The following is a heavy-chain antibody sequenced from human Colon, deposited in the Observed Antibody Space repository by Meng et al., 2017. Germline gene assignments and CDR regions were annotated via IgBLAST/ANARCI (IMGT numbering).Heavy chain of an antibody. Sequence: KVSCKGSGYSFFGYWIGWVRQMPGKGLEWMGMVYPDDSKTRYSPTFQGQVTMSVDKSISTAYLQWGSLEASDTAMYFCARLSCSIELSKTCLDYWGQGNLVNGAS. J-gene: IGHJ4*02. CDR3: ARLSCSIELSKTCLDY. CDR1: GYSFFGYW. CDR2: VYPDDSKT. V-gene: IGHV5-51*01. D-gene: IGHD5-24*01.